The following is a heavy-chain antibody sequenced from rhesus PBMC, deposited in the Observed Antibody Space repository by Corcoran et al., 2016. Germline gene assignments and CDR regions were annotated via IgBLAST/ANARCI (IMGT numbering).Heavy chain of an antibody. CDR2: IYGSGSGT. CDR3: ASQDSLFDY. Sequence: QLQLQESGPGLAKPSETLSLTCAVSGYSISSGYGWSWTRPPPGKGLAWSGYIYGSGSGTSYNPSLKSRVTLSVDTSKSQLALKLSSVTAADTAVYYCASQDSLFDYWGQGVLVTVSS. D-gene: IGHD1-1-1*01. J-gene: IGHJ4*01. V-gene: IGHV4-127*01. CDR1: GYSISSGYG.